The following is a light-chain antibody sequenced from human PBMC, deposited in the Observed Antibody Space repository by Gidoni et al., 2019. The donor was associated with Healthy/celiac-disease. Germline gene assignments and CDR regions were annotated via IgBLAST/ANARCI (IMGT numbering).Light chain of an antibody. J-gene: IGKJ2*01. CDR1: QSVSSY. CDR3: QQRGNWPGA. V-gene: IGKV3-11*01. Sequence: EIVLTQSPATLSLSPGERDTLSCKASQSVSSYLAWYQQKPGQAPRLLIYDASNRATGIPARFSGSGYGTDFTLTISSLEPEDVAVYYCQQRGNWPGAFGQGTKLEIK. CDR2: DAS.